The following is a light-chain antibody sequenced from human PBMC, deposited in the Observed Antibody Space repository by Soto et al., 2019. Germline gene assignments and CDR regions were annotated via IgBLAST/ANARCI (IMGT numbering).Light chain of an antibody. V-gene: IGLV2-23*01. J-gene: IGLJ2*01. CDR2: EDT. CDR3: CSYAGGTSVV. Sequence: QSALTQPASVSGSPGQSITISCTGTSSDVGRYHLVSWYQQHPGKAPKLMIFEDTERPSGVSNRFSGSKSGNTASLTISGLQTEDEAGYYCCSYAGGTSVVFGGGTKLTVL. CDR1: SSDVGRYHL.